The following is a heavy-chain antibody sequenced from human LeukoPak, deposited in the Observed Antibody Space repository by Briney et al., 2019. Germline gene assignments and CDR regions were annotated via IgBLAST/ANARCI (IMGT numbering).Heavy chain of an antibody. J-gene: IGHJ4*02. CDR2: IYTGGNT. CDR1: GDSITNGIFH. Sequence: SETLSLTCTVSGDSITNGIFHWSWIRQPAGKELEWIGRIYTGGNTAYNPSLNSRVTMSLDTSKNQFSLKLTSVTAADTAVYYCVRGGDYGSAYDYFRYWGQGTLVTVSS. V-gene: IGHV4-61*02. CDR3: VRGGDYGSAYDYFRY. D-gene: IGHD5-12*01.